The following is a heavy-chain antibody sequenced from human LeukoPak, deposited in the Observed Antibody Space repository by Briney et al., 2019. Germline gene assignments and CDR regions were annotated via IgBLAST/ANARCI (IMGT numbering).Heavy chain of an antibody. CDR3: ARGSSAPLGDAFDI. Sequence: GGSLRLSCVTSGFTFSSYGMHWVCQAPGKGLERVSNIKQDGSEKYYADSVKGRFTISRDNAKNSLYLQMNSLRAEDTAVYYCARGSSAPLGDAFDIWGQGTMVTVSS. CDR1: GFTFSSYG. CDR2: IKQDGSEK. J-gene: IGHJ3*02. V-gene: IGHV3-7*01. D-gene: IGHD3-22*01.